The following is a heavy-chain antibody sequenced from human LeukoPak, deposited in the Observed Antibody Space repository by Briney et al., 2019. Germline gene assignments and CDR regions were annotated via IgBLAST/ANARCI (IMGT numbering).Heavy chain of an antibody. J-gene: IGHJ5*02. V-gene: IGHV4-38-2*02. CDR2: IYHSGST. CDR1: GYSISGGYY. D-gene: IGHD3-3*01. Sequence: PSETLSLTCTVSGYSISGGYYWGWIRQPPGKGLEWIGSIYHSGSTYYNPSLKSRVTISVDTSKNQFSLKLSSVTAADTAVYYCARGVRFLEWSAAGWFDPWGQGTLVTVSS. CDR3: ARGVRFLEWSAAGWFDP.